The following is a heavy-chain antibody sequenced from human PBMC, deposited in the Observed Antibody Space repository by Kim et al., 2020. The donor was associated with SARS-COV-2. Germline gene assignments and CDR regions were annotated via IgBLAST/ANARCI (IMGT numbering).Heavy chain of an antibody. D-gene: IGHD3-9*01. V-gene: IGHV3-30*04. CDR1: GFTFSSYA. CDR3: ARPTINYDILTGYPY. CDR2: ISYDGSNK. J-gene: IGHJ4*02. Sequence: GGSLRLSCAASGFTFSSYAMHWVRQAPGKGLEWVAVISYDGSNKYYADSVKGRFTISRDNSKNTLYLQMNSLRAEDTAVYYCARPTINYDILTGYPYWGQGTLVTVSS.